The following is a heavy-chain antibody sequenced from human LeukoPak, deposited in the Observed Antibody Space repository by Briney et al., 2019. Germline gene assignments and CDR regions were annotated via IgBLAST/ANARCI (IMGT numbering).Heavy chain of an antibody. V-gene: IGHV3-11*04. J-gene: IGHJ3*02. D-gene: IGHD2-2*01. CDR2: IGNTI. CDR3: AREIPGELNAFDI. CDR1: GFTFSDYY. Sequence: KPGGSLILSCVASGFTFSDYYMSWIRQAPGKGLEWVSYIGNTIYYADSVKGRFTISRDNAKNSLYLQMNSLRAEDTAVYYCAREIPGELNAFDIWGQGTMVTVSS.